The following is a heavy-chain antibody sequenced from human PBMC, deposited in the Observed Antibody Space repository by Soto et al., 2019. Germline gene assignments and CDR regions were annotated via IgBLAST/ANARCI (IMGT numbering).Heavy chain of an antibody. CDR1: GGSISNFY. Sequence: QVQLQESGPGLVKPSETLSLTCTVSGGSISNFYWTWIRQPPGKGLERIGNVHYSGNTNYSPSLKSRVTTSVDTAKNQLSRNLSSVTAADTAVYYFARHKDAGSDRGGMDVWGQGTTVIVSS. V-gene: IGHV4-59*08. D-gene: IGHD6-25*01. CDR2: VHYSGNT. CDR3: ARHKDAGSDRGGMDV. J-gene: IGHJ6*02.